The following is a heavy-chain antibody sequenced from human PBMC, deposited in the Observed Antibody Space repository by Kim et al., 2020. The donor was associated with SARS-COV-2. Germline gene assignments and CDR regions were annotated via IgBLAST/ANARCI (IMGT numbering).Heavy chain of an antibody. CDR3: ARGERGSLTGTTGYSWFDP. D-gene: IGHD1-20*01. J-gene: IGHJ5*02. Sequence: SVKGRFTISRDNANNSLYLQMNSLRAEDTAVYYCARGERGSLTGTTGYSWFDPWGQGTLVTVSS. V-gene: IGHV3-21*01.